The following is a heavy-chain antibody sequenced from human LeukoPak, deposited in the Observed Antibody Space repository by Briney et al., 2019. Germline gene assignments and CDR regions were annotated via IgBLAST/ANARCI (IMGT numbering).Heavy chain of an antibody. CDR2: ISSSGSTI. J-gene: IGHJ4*02. CDR3: AKSQGSSWYEDYFDY. Sequence: GGSLRLSCAASGFTFSSYEMNWVRQAPGKGLEWVSYISSSGSTIYYADSVKGRFTISRDNAKNSLYLQMNSLRAEDMALYYCAKSQGSSWYEDYFDYWGQGTLVTVSS. CDR1: GFTFSSYE. V-gene: IGHV3-48*03. D-gene: IGHD6-13*01.